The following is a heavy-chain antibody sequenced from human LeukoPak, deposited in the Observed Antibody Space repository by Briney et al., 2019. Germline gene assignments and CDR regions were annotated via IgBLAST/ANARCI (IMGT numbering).Heavy chain of an antibody. CDR3: AKEDPIFGVEYGRAFDY. D-gene: IGHD3-3*01. CDR2: ISGRGGIT. Sequence: PGGSLRLSCAASGFTFSTYAMNWVRQAPGKGLEWISGISGRGGITYYADSVKGRFTISRDNSKNTLYLQMSSLRAEDTAVYYCAKEDPIFGVEYGRAFDYWGQGTLVTVSS. V-gene: IGHV3-23*01. J-gene: IGHJ4*02. CDR1: GFTFSTYA.